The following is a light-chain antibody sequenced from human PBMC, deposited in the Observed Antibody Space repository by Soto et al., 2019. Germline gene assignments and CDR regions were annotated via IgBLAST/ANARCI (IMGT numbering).Light chain of an antibody. CDR1: RSVSSK. J-gene: IGKJ1*01. CDR3: QQYNNWPPWT. V-gene: IGKV3-15*01. Sequence: EIVMTQSPATVSVSPGERATLSCRASRSVSSKLAWYQQKPGQAPRLLIYGASTRAPGVPARFSGSGSGTEFSLTISSLQSEDFAVYYCQQYNNWPPWTFGQGTKVDIK. CDR2: GAS.